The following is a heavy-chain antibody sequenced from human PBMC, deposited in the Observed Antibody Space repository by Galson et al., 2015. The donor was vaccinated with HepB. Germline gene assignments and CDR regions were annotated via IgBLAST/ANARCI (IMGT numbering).Heavy chain of an antibody. CDR3: AKETDVTIFGVVTLFDY. CDR2: IGDDGSEK. J-gene: IGHJ4*02. CDR1: GFTFSSYA. Sequence: SLRLSCAASGFTFSSYAMSWVRQAPGKGPEWVANIGDDGSEKNYADSVKGRFTISRDNPRNSLYLQMSGLRAEDTAVYYCAKETDVTIFGVVTLFDYWGQGTLVTVSS. D-gene: IGHD3-3*01. V-gene: IGHV3-7*03.